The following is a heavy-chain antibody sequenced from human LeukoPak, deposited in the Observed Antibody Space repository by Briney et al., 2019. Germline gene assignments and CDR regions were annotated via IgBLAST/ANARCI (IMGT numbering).Heavy chain of an antibody. V-gene: IGHV3-7*01. J-gene: IGHJ6*03. Sequence: GGPLRLSCAASGFTFSSYEMIWVRQAPGKGVEWVANIKQDGSEKYYVDSVKGRFTISRDHAKNSLYLQMNSLRAEDTAVYYCARVGNYYYYYMDVWGKGTTVTVSS. CDR3: ARVGNYYYYYMDV. CDR2: IKQDGSEK. CDR1: GFTFSSYE.